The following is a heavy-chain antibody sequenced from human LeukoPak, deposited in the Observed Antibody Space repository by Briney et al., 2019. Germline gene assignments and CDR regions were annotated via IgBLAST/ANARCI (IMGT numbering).Heavy chain of an antibody. CDR1: GFTFSTFA. D-gene: IGHD3-9*01. CDR2: IFPSGGEI. CDR3: AKDKTDWLLSEFDY. J-gene: IGHJ4*02. V-gene: IGHV3-23*01. Sequence: GGSLRLSCAASGFTFSTFAMIWVRQPPGKGLEWVSSIFPSGGEIHYADSVKGRFTISRDNSKNTLYLQMNSLRAEDTAVYYCAKDKTDWLLSEFDYWGQGTLVTVSS.